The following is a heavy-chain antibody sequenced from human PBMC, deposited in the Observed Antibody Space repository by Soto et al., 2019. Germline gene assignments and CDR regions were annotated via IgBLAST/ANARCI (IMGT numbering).Heavy chain of an antibody. D-gene: IGHD3-10*01. CDR2: ISAYNVTL. Sequence: QVELVQSGAEVKKPGASVKVSCKTSGYNFFTYALSWVRQAPGQGLEWIGWISAYNVTLKYAQKFQDRVTLTTDTSTNTAYMEMRGLRSDDTAVYFCARDVWFGEVSPFQHWGQGTPVTVSS. J-gene: IGHJ1*01. CDR3: ARDVWFGEVSPFQH. V-gene: IGHV1-18*01. CDR1: GYNFFTYA.